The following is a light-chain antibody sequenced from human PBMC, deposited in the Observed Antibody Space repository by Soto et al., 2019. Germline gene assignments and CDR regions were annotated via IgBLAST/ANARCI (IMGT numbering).Light chain of an antibody. Sequence: DIVMTQSPLSLPVTPGEPASISCRSSQSLLHGNGYSYLDWYLQKPGQSPQLLIYLGSNRASGVPDRFSGSGLGADFTLKISRVEAEDVGVYYCMQALHTPRTFGQGTKVEIK. CDR2: LGS. CDR1: QSLLHGNGYSY. V-gene: IGKV2-28*01. J-gene: IGKJ1*01. CDR3: MQALHTPRT.